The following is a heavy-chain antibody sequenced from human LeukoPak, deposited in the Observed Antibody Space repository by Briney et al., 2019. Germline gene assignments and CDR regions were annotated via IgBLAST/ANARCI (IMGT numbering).Heavy chain of an antibody. V-gene: IGHV3-9*01. CDR2: ISWNSGSI. CDR1: GFTFSDYY. CDR3: TKGDWFGS. Sequence: GGSLRLSCAASGFTFSDYYMSWIRQAPGKGLEWVSGISWNSGSIGYADSVKGRFTISRDNAKNSLYLQMKSLRVEDTALYYCTKGDWFGSWGQGTLVTVSS. J-gene: IGHJ5*01.